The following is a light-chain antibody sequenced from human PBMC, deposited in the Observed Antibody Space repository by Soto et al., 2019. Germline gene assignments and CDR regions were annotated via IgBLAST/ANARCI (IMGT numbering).Light chain of an antibody. J-gene: IGKJ4*01. CDR1: QSISSN. V-gene: IGKV3-15*01. Sequence: EIILTQSPATLSVSPGERATLSCRASQSISSNLAWYQQKPSQIPRLLIYGASSRAAGIPARFSGSGSGTEFTLTISSLQSEDFAVYYCQQYNDWPLTFGGGTKVEI. CDR2: GAS. CDR3: QQYNDWPLT.